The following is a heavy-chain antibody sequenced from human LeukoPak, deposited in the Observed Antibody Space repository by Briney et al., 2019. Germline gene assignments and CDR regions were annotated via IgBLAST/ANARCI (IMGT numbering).Heavy chain of an antibody. CDR1: GFIFSRSA. CDR2: IVVGSGNT. D-gene: IGHD5-18*01. CDR3: AARSGYLYDY. V-gene: IGHV1-58*01. J-gene: IGHJ4*02. Sequence: ASVKVSCKASGFIFSRSAVQWVRQARGQRLEWIGWIVVGSGNTNYAQKFQERVTMTRDMSTGTAYMELSSLRSEDTAVYYCAARSGYLYDYWGQGTLVTVSS.